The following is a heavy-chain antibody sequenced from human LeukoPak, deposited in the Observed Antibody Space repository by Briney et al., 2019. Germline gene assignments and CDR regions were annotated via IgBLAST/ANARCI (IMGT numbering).Heavy chain of an antibody. V-gene: IGHV3-48*03. J-gene: IGHJ6*04. CDR2: ISSSGSTI. CDR3: AELGITMIGGV. D-gene: IGHD3-10*02. Sequence: GGSLRLSCTASGFTFSSYEMNWVRQAPGKGLEWVSYISSSGSTIYYADSVKGRFTISRDNAKNSLYLQMNSLRAEDTAVYYCAELGITMIGGVWGKGTTLTISS. CDR1: GFTFSSYE.